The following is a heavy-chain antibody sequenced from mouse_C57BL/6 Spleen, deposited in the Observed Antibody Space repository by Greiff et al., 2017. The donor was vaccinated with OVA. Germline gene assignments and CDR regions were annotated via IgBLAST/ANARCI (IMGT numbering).Heavy chain of an antibody. V-gene: IGHV5-16*01. CDR1: GFTFSDYY. J-gene: IGHJ4*01. Sequence: DVKLVESEGGLVQPGSSMKLSCTASGFTFSDYYMAWVRQVPEKGLEWVANINYDGSSTYYLDSLKSRFIISRDNAKNILYLQMSSLKSEDTATYYCARGGYGGYYAMDYWGQGTSVTVSS. CDR3: ARGGYGGYYAMDY. D-gene: IGHD3-1*01. CDR2: INYDGSST.